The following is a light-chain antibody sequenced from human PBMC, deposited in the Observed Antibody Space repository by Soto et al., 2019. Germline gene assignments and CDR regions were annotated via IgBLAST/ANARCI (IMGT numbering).Light chain of an antibody. CDR3: SSYTDSSTYV. Sequence: SALTQPASVSGSLGQSITISCTGTSSDVGAYNSVSWYQQHPGKAPKLIIFEVFNRPSGASTRFSGSKSGNTASLTISGLQADDEADYYCSSYTDSSTYVFGTGTKVTVL. CDR2: EVF. V-gene: IGLV2-14*01. J-gene: IGLJ1*01. CDR1: SSDVGAYNS.